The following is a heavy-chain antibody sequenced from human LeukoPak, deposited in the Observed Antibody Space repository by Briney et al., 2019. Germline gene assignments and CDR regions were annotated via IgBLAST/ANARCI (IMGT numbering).Heavy chain of an antibody. CDR2: INPNNGGT. Sequence: ASVKVSCKASGYTFTGSYMHWVRQAPGQGLEWMGWINPNNGGTIYAQKFQGRVTMTGDTSISTAYMELSSLRSDDTAVYYCVSRGGTYPKYYYMDVWGKGTTVTVSS. CDR1: GYTFTGSY. CDR3: VSRGGTYPKYYYMDV. V-gene: IGHV1-2*02. J-gene: IGHJ6*03.